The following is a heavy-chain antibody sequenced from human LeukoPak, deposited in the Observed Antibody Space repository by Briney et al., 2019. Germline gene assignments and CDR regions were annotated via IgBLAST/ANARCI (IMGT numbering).Heavy chain of an antibody. CDR3: ARDLSSTPHWELDY. J-gene: IGHJ4*02. Sequence: ASVKVSCKTSGYTFSGYYIHWVRQDPGQGLEWMGRINPVSGGTNYAQQFQGRVTVTRDTSISTVYMEVTSLISDDTAVYYCARDLSSTPHWELDYWGQGTRVTVSS. D-gene: IGHD1-26*01. V-gene: IGHV1-2*06. CDR1: GYTFSGYY. CDR2: INPVSGGT.